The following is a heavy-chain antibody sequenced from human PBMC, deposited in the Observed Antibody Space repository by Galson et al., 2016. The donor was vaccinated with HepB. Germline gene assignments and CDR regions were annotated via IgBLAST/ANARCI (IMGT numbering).Heavy chain of an antibody. Sequence: CAISGDSVSSNNAAWNWIRQSPSRGLEWLGRTYYRSKWYNDYAVSVKSRITVNPDTSKNPFSLHLNSVTPEDTAVYYCARAWGRGRYYYSSGNLNLVGGLDVWGQGTPVSVSS. J-gene: IGHJ6*02. CDR3: ARAWGRGRYYYSSGNLNLVGGLDV. CDR1: GDSVSSNNAA. V-gene: IGHV6-1*01. D-gene: IGHD3-10*01. CDR2: TYYRSKWYN.